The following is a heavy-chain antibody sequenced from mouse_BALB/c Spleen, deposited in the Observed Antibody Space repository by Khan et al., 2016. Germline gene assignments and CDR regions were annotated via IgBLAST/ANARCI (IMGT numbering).Heavy chain of an antibody. CDR1: GFNIKDYY. Sequence: VQLKESGAELVRSGASVKLSCTASGFNIKDYYMHWVKQRPEQGLEWIGWIDPVNGDTEYAPKFQGKATLTADTSSNTAYLQLSSLTSEDTAVCNCKACDYNAMDYWGQGTSVTVSS. CDR2: IDPVNGDT. V-gene: IGHV14-4*02. J-gene: IGHJ4*01. CDR3: KACDYNAMDY.